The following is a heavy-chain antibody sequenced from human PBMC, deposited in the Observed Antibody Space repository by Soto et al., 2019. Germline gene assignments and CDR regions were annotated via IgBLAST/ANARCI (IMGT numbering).Heavy chain of an antibody. Sequence: QVQLQESGPGLVRPSETLSLTCAVSSGSISSYYWRWIRQPPGKGLEWIGYIYYRGSTNYNPSLKSRVTISVDTSKNQFSLKLSSVTAADTAVYYCARCDSSGYYYVLWGQGTLVTVSS. CDR1: SGSISSYY. D-gene: IGHD3-22*01. J-gene: IGHJ4*02. V-gene: IGHV4-59*01. CDR2: IYYRGST. CDR3: ARCDSSGYYYVL.